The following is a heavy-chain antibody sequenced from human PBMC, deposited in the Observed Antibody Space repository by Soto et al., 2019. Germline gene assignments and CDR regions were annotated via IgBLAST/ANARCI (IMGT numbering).Heavy chain of an antibody. Sequence: EVQLLESGGDLVQPGGSLRLSCAASGFTFTSYAMSWIRQAPGKGLEWVSAITGGGDNTYYADSVKGRFTISRDNSKNTLYLQMNSLSAEDTAFYYCTQDRRSRDWVNVNWGQRTLVTVSS. CDR2: ITGGGDNT. J-gene: IGHJ4*02. V-gene: IGHV3-23*01. D-gene: IGHD6-19*01. CDR3: TQDRRSRDWVNVN. CDR1: GFTFTSYA.